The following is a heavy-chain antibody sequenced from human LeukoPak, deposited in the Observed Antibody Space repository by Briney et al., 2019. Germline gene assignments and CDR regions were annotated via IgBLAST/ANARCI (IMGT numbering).Heavy chain of an antibody. D-gene: IGHD4-17*01. V-gene: IGHV1-69*01. CDR1: GGTFSSYA. CDR3: ARAIRSDYYYYGMDV. Sequence: SVKVSCKASGGTFSSYAINWVRQAPGQGLEWMGGIIPIFGTANYAQKFQGRVTITADESTSTAYMELSSLRSEDTAVYYCARAIRSDYYYYGMDVWGQGTTVTVSS. CDR2: IIPIFGTA. J-gene: IGHJ6*02.